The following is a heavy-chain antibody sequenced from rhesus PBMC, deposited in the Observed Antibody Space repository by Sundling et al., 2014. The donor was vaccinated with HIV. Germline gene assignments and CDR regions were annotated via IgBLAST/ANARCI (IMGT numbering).Heavy chain of an antibody. CDR1: GGSISGDYY. J-gene: IGHJ4*01. Sequence: QPQLQESGPGLVKPSETLSLTCAVSGGSISGDYYWSWIRQPPGKGLEWIGFIYGNSGSTNYNPSLKSRVTISADTSKNQFSLRLSSVTAADTAVYYCASRRCSTSYCSAFDFWGQGVLVTVSS. V-gene: IGHV4-143*01. CDR3: ASRRCSTSYCSAFDF. D-gene: IGHD2-15*01. CDR2: IYGNSGST.